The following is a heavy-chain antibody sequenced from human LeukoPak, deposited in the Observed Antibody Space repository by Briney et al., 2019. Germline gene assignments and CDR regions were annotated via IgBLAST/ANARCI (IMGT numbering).Heavy chain of an antibody. V-gene: IGHV3-49*04. CDR1: GFTFGDHA. CDR2: IRSKAYGGTT. D-gene: IGHD5-18*01. Sequence: PGGSLRLSCTASGFTFGDHAMSWVRQAPGKGLEWLGFIRSKAYGGTTEYAASAKGRFTISRDDSNSIAYLQMNSLTTEDTAVYCSRGPTQQWLYSGTDVWGQGTTVIVSS. CDR3: RGPTQQWLYSGTDV. J-gene: IGHJ6*02.